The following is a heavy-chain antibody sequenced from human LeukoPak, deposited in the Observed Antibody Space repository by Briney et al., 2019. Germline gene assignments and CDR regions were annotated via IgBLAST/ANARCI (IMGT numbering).Heavy chain of an antibody. CDR3: ARRSHGSYYEYYFDY. D-gene: IGHD1-26*01. V-gene: IGHV4-39*01. CDR1: GGSISSSSYY. J-gene: IGHJ4*02. Sequence: SETLSLTCTVSGGSISSSSYYWGWIRQPPGKGLEWIGSIYYSGSTYYNPSLKSRVTISVDTSKNQFSLKLSSVTAADTAVYYCARRSHGSYYEYYFDYWGQGTLVTVPS. CDR2: IYYSGST.